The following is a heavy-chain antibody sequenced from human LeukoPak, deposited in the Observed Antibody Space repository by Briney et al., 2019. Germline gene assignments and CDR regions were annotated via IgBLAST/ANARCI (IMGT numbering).Heavy chain of an antibody. J-gene: IGHJ6*02. Sequence: PGGSLRLSCTVSGFTFDDYAMHWVRQAPGKGLEWVSGISWNSGSIGYADSVKGRFTISRDNAKNSLYLQMNSLRAEDTALYYCAKDIKYYYYGMDVWGQGTTVTVSS. V-gene: IGHV3-9*01. CDR3: AKDIKYYYYGMDV. CDR1: GFTFDDYA. CDR2: ISWNSGSI.